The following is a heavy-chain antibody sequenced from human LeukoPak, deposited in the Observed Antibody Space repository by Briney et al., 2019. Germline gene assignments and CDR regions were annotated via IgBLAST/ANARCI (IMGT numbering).Heavy chain of an antibody. CDR1: GFTFSDYY. Sequence: GGSLRLSCAASGFTFSDYYMSWIRQAPGKGLEWVSYISSSGSTIYYADSVKGRFTISRDNAKNSLYLQMNSLRAEDTAVYYCARSVCSGGSCYYYYYYMDVRGKGTTVTISS. CDR2: ISSSGSTI. J-gene: IGHJ6*03. V-gene: IGHV3-11*01. D-gene: IGHD2-15*01. CDR3: ARSVCSGGSCYYYYYYMDV.